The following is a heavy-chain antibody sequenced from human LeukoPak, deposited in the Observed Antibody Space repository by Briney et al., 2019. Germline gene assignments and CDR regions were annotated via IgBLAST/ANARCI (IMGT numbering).Heavy chain of an antibody. CDR3: SRLPDP. CDR2: IYHSGST. V-gene: IGHV4-4*02. Sequence: SETLSLTCAVSGVSISSSNWWHWVRQPPGKGLEWIGEIYHSGSTNCNPSLKSRVTISVDKSKNQFSLKLSSVTAADTAVYYCSRLPDPWGQGTLVTVSS. J-gene: IGHJ5*02. CDR1: GVSISSSNW.